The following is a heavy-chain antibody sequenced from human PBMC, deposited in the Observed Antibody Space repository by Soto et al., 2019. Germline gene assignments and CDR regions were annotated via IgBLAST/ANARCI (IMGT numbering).Heavy chain of an antibody. CDR2: IKSKTDGGTT. J-gene: IGHJ6*02. CDR3: TTAPSITIFGVDESGGPYYYYGMDV. V-gene: IGHV3-15*07. Sequence: GGSPRLSCAASGFTFSNAWMNWVRQAPGKGLEWVGRIKSKTDGGTTDYAAPVKGRFTISRDDSKNTLYLQMNSLKTEDTAVYYCTTAPSITIFGVDESGGPYYYYGMDVWGQGTTVTVSS. D-gene: IGHD3-3*01. CDR1: GFTFSNAW.